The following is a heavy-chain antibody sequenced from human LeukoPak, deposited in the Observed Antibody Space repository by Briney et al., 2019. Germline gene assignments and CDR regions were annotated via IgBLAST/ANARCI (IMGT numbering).Heavy chain of an antibody. V-gene: IGHV3-30*01. CDR2: ISYDGSNK. CDR3: ARGPIRRDGYKVHRREFDY. J-gene: IGHJ4*02. CDR1: GFTFSSYA. D-gene: IGHD5-24*01. Sequence: RGSLRLSCAASGFTFSSYAMHWVRQAPGKGLEWVAVISYDGSNKYYADSVKGRFTISRDNSKNTLYLQMNSLRAEDTAVYYCARGPIRRDGYKVHRREFDYWGQGTLVTVSS.